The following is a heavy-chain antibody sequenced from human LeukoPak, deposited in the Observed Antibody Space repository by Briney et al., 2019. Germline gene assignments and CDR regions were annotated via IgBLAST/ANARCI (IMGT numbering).Heavy chain of an antibody. V-gene: IGHV1-2*02. CDR2: INANSGGT. Sequence: ASAKVSCKASGYTFTGYYMHWVRQAPGQGLEWMGWINANSGGTNYAQKFQGRVTMTRDTSISAAYMELSRLRSDDTAVYYCARSSRYDIWTGYPYWGQGTLVTVSP. CDR3: ARSSRYDIWTGYPY. J-gene: IGHJ4*02. D-gene: IGHD3-9*01. CDR1: GYTFTGYY.